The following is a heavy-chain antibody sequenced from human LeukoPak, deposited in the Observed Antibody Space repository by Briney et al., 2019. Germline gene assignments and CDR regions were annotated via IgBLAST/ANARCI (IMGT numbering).Heavy chain of an antibody. CDR1: GYTFTSYG. J-gene: IGHJ6*02. CDR3: ARDLVVQGVIPGPISNYGMDV. Sequence: EASVKASCKASGYTFTSYGISWVRQAPGQGLEWMGWISAYNGNTNYAQKLQGRVTMTTDTSTSTAYMELRSLRSDDTAVYYCARDLVVQGVIPGPISNYGMDVWGQGTTVTVSS. V-gene: IGHV1-18*01. D-gene: IGHD3-10*01. CDR2: ISAYNGNT.